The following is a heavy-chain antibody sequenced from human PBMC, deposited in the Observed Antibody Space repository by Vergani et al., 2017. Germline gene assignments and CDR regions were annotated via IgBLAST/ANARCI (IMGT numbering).Heavy chain of an antibody. V-gene: IGHV3-11*06. CDR3: ARTYLGYQLLPYY. CDR2: ISSSSSYI. D-gene: IGHD2-2*01. J-gene: IGHJ4*02. Sequence: QVQLVESGGGLVKPGGSLRLSCAASGFTFSDSYMSWVRQAPGMGLEWVSYISSSSSYIYYADSVKGRFTISRDNAKNSLYLQMNSLRAEDTAVYYCARTYLGYQLLPYYWGQGTLVTVSS. CDR1: GFTFSDSY.